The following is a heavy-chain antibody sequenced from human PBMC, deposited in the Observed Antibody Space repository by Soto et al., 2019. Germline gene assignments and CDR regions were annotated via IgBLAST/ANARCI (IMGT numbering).Heavy chain of an antibody. CDR3: AREFQDGDYVFGY. CDR2: INAGNGNT. Sequence: QVQLVQSGAEVKKPGASVKVSCKASGYTFTSYAMHWVRQAPGQRLEWMGWINAGNGNTKYSQKFQGRVTITRDTSASTAYMELSSLRSEDTAVYYCAREFQDGDYVFGYWRQGTLVTVSS. J-gene: IGHJ4*02. D-gene: IGHD4-17*01. V-gene: IGHV1-3*01. CDR1: GYTFTSYA.